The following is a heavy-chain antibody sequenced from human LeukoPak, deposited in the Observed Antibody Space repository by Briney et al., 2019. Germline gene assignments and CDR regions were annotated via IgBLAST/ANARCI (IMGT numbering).Heavy chain of an antibody. Sequence: ASVKVSCKGSGYNFDRYGVNWVRQAPGQGLEWVGWISTYNGNTFYAQKFEGRVSMTTDTSTNTVYMDLRSLRSDDTAVYYCAAEIYGYNSECCTFDFWGQGTPVTVSS. J-gene: IGHJ3*01. CDR3: AAEIYGYNSECCTFDF. V-gene: IGHV1-18*04. CDR1: GYNFDRYG. CDR2: ISTYNGNT. D-gene: IGHD4-23*01.